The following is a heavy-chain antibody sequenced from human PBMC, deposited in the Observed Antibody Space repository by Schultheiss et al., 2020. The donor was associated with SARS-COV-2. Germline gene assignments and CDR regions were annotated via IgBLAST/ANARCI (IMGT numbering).Heavy chain of an antibody. Sequence: GSLRLSCAVSGFPVSSDYMIWVRQTPGKGLECVSIFYSGGNADYADSVKGRFAVSRDNFKNMFFLEMFRLRTEDTAVYYCARDVASGDGTGYRSIDYWGQAAQVTVAS. V-gene: IGHV3-53*01. CDR3: ARDVASGDGTGYRSIDY. CDR2: FYSGGNA. D-gene: IGHD3/OR15-3a*01. J-gene: IGHJ4*02. CDR1: GFPVSSDY.